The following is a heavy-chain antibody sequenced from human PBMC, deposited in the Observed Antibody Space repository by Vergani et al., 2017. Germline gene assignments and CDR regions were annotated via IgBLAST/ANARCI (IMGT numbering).Heavy chain of an antibody. D-gene: IGHD6-6*01. CDR2: IYTREST. J-gene: IGHJ4*02. Sequence: QVQLQESGPGLVKPSETLSLTCLVSGGSISPYYWSWIRQAAGKGLEWIGRIYTRESTNDNPSLKRRVTMSVDTSKNQFSLKLSSVTAAGTAVYYCAREYSSSVGFLAYWGEGTLVTVSA. CDR3: AREYSSSVGFLAY. CDR1: GGSISPYY. V-gene: IGHV4-4*07.